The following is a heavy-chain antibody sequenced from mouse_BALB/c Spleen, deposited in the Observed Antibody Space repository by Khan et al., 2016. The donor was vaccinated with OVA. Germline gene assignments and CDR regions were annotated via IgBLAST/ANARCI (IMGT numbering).Heavy chain of an antibody. Sequence: VQLQQSGAELVKPGASVKLSCKTSGYTFTSYYMYWVKQRPGQGLEWIGVINPSNGGTNFNEKFKSKATLTVDKSSSTAYMQLSSLTSEDSAVYYCTRSGYGSFVYWGQGTLVTVSA. V-gene: IGHV1S81*02. D-gene: IGHD2-2*01. J-gene: IGHJ3*01. CDR2: INPSNGGT. CDR1: GYTFTSYY. CDR3: TRSGYGSFVY.